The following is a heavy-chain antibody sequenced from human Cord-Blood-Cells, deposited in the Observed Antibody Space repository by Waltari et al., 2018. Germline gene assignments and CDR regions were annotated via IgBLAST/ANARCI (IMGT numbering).Heavy chain of an antibody. D-gene: IGHD1-26*01. V-gene: IGHV3-30-3*01. J-gene: IGHJ6*02. CDR3: AREWELHYYYGMDV. Sequence: VQLVESGGGVVQPGRSLRLSCAASGFTFSSYAMHWVRQAPGKGLEWVAVISYDGSNKYYADSVKGRFTISRDNSKNTLYLQMNSLRAEDTAVYYCAREWELHYYYGMDVWGQGTTVTVSS. CDR1: GFTFSSYA. CDR2: ISYDGSNK.